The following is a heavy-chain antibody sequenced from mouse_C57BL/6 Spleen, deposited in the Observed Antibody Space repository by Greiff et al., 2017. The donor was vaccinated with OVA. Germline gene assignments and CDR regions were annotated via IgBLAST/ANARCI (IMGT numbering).Heavy chain of an antibody. CDR2: IDPENGDT. CDR1: GFNIKDDY. J-gene: IGHJ4*01. Sequence: VHVKQSGAELVRPGASVKLSCTASGFNIKDDYMHWVKQRPEQGLEWIGWIDPENGDTEYASKFQGKATITADTSSNTAYLQLSSLTSEDTAVYYCTGDYGSSYAMDYWGQGTSVTVSS. D-gene: IGHD1-1*01. CDR3: TGDYGSSYAMDY. V-gene: IGHV14-4*01.